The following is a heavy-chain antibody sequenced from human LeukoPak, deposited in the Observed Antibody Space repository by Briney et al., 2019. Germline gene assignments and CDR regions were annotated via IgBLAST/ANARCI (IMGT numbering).Heavy chain of an antibody. CDR3: ARDRLHYGEYEKTFDY. CDR2: ISYDGSSK. J-gene: IGHJ4*02. CDR1: GFTFSTYA. D-gene: IGHD4-17*01. Sequence: GGSLRLSCAASGFTFSTYAMHWVRQAPGKGLEWVAVISYDGSSKYYADSVKGRFTISRDNSKNTLYLQMNSLRAEDTAVYYCARDRLHYGEYEKTFDYWGQGTLVTVSS. V-gene: IGHV3-30*04.